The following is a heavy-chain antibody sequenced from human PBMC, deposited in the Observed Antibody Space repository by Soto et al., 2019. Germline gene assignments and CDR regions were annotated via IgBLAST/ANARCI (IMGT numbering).Heavy chain of an antibody. Sequence: SETLSLTCTFSGCSISSGGYYLSWIRQHPGKGLEWIGYIYYSGSTYYNPSLKSRVTISVDTSKNQFSLKLSSVTAADTAVYYCARDRIAAAGTPMGYYYYGMDVWGQGTTVTSP. J-gene: IGHJ6*02. CDR2: IYYSGST. D-gene: IGHD6-13*01. V-gene: IGHV4-31*03. CDR3: ARDRIAAAGTPMGYYYYGMDV. CDR1: GCSISSGGYY.